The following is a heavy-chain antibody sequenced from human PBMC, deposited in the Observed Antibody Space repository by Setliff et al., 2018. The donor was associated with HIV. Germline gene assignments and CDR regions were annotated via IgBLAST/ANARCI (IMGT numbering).Heavy chain of an antibody. Sequence: SETLSLTCTSSGDSISGYYWSWIRQPAGKGLEWIGRMHTSGNTNYNPSLRSRVTISIDTSKNQFSLNLRSVTAADTAVYYCARDPPGYGDAKDYWGQGKLVTVSS. J-gene: IGHJ4*02. CDR1: GDSISGYY. CDR3: ARDPPGYGDAKDY. CDR2: MHTSGNT. V-gene: IGHV4-4*07. D-gene: IGHD4-17*01.